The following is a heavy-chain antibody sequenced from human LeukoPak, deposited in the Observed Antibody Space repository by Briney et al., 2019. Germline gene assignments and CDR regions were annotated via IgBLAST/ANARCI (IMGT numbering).Heavy chain of an antibody. Sequence: GGSLRLSCAASGFTFSSYWMHWVRQAPGKGLVWVSRINSDGSSTSYADSVKGRFTISRDNSKNTLYLQMNSLRAEDTAVYYCARGTERWLQLGDFDYWGQGTLVTVSS. CDR3: ARGTERWLQLGDFDY. CDR2: INSDGSST. D-gene: IGHD5-24*01. J-gene: IGHJ4*02. CDR1: GFTFSSYW. V-gene: IGHV3-74*01.